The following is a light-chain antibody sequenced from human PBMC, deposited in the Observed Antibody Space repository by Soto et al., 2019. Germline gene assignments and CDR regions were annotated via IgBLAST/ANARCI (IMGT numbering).Light chain of an antibody. CDR2: AAS. CDR3: QQHYTYWWT. CDR1: QKIRNL. J-gene: IGKJ1*01. V-gene: IGKV1-5*01. Sequence: DIQLTQSPSTLSAAFGDSVTITCRASQKIRNLFAWYQQKPGKAPKLLIFAASSLQSGVPSRFSGSRSGPDFTLTISSLQPEDFATYYCQQHYTYWWTFGQGTKVDIK.